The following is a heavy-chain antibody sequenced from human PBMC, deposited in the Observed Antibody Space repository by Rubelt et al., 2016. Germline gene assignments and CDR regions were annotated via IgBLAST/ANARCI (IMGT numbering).Heavy chain of an antibody. CDR3: ARVPTGDGWYFDS. CDR2: IYYSGST. Sequence: QVQLQESGPGLVKPSQTLSLTCTVSGGSISSGGYYWSWIRQHPGKGLEWVGYIYYSGSTKYNLSLKSRVTISIDTSKKQFSLKLSSVTAADTAVYYCARVPTGDGWYFDSWGQGTLVTVSS. CDR1: GGSISSGGYY. J-gene: IGHJ4*02. D-gene: IGHD7-27*01. V-gene: IGHV4-61*08.